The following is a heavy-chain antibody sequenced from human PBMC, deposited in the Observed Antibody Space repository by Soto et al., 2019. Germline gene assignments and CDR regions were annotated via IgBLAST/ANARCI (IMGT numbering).Heavy chain of an antibody. J-gene: IGHJ5*02. Sequence: PGGSLRLSCAASGFTFSGSAMHWVRQASGNGLEWVGRIRSKANSYATAYAASVKGRFTISRDDSKNTAYLQMNSLKTEDTAVYYCTRQDIVVVPASFDPWGQGTLVTVSS. D-gene: IGHD2-2*01. CDR1: GFTFSGSA. CDR2: IRSKANSYAT. CDR3: TRQDIVVVPASFDP. V-gene: IGHV3-73*01.